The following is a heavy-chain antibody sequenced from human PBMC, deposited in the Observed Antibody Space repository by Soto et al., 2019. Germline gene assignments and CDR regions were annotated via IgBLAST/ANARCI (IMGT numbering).Heavy chain of an antibody. D-gene: IGHD6-19*01. CDR1: GFTFSSYA. V-gene: IGHV3-30-3*01. CDR2: ISYDGSNK. Sequence: GGSLRLSCPASGFTFSSYAMHWVRQAPGKGLEWVAVISYDGSNKYYADSVKGRFTISRDNSKNTLYLQMNSLRAEDTAVYYCAREGDGGSGWYYYGMDVWGQGTTVTVSS. J-gene: IGHJ6*02. CDR3: AREGDGGSGWYYYGMDV.